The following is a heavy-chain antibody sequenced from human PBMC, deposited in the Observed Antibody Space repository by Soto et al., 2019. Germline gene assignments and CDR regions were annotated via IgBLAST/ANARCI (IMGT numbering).Heavy chain of an antibody. J-gene: IGHJ6*02. CDR3: AKGRSYYYYYGVDV. Sequence: LRLSCAASGCSFNNYGTSWVRQAPGKGLEWVSDIIDSGGSTYYADSVKGRFTISRDNSKSTLYLQMNSLRAEDTALYYCAKGRSYYYYYGVDVWGQGTTVT. CDR1: GCSFNNYG. V-gene: IGHV3-23*01. CDR2: IIDSGGST.